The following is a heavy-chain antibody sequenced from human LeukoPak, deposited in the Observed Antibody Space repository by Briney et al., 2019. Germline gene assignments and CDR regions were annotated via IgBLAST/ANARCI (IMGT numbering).Heavy chain of an antibody. CDR1: GFTFSSYA. D-gene: IGHD4-23*01. Sequence: GGSLRLSCAASGFTFSSYAMSRVRQAPGKGLGWVSAISGSGGSTYYADSVKGRFTISRDNSKNTLYLQMNSLRAEDTAVYYCAKQMTTVVSFDYWGQGTLVTVSS. V-gene: IGHV3-23*01. CDR2: ISGSGGST. J-gene: IGHJ4*02. CDR3: AKQMTTVVSFDY.